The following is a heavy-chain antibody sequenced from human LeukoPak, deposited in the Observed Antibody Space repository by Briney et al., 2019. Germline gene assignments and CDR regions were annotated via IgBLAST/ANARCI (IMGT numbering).Heavy chain of an antibody. CDR1: GFTFSSYA. Sequence: PGGSLRLSCAASGFTFSSYAMHWVRQAPGKGLEWVAVISYDGSNKYYADSVKGRLTISRDNAKNSLYLQMNSLRAEDTAVYYCARVGGTFITWGQGTLVTVSS. J-gene: IGHJ5*02. CDR3: ARVGGTFIT. V-gene: IGHV3-30*04. CDR2: ISYDGSNK. D-gene: IGHD6-19*01.